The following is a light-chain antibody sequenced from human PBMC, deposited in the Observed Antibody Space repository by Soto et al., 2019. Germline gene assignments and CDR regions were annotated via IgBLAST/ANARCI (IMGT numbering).Light chain of an antibody. CDR2: DAS. J-gene: IGKJ5*01. Sequence: EIVLTQSPGTLSLSPGERATLSCRASQSVSINLAWYQQKPGQAPRLLIYDASNRATGIPARFSGSGSGTDFTLTISSLEPEDVAVYYCQQRSNWLTFGQGTRLEIK. CDR1: QSVSIN. V-gene: IGKV3-11*01. CDR3: QQRSNWLT.